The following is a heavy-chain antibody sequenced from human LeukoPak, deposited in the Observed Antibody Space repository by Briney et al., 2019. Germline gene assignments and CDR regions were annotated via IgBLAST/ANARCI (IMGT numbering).Heavy chain of an antibody. Sequence: SETLSLTCTVSDGSIIGSYWSWIRQPPGKGLEWIGYIYYSGSTNYNPSLKSRVTISVDTSKNQFSLKLSSVTAADTAVYYCASWRVDTAMVLDYWGQGTLVTVSS. J-gene: IGHJ4*02. V-gene: IGHV4-59*08. CDR3: ASWRVDTAMVLDY. CDR1: DGSIIGSY. D-gene: IGHD5-18*01. CDR2: IYYSGST.